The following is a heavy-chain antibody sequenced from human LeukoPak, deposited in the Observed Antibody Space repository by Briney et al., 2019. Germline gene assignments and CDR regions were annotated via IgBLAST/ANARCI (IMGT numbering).Heavy chain of an antibody. Sequence: PGGSLRLSCAASGFTFSNYWMTWVRQAPGKGLEWVANIKQDGSEISYVDSVKGRFTISRDNAKNSLYLQMNNLRVEDTAVYYCARSESDSSGYSAYYFDYWGQGTLVTVSS. D-gene: IGHD3-22*01. CDR2: IKQDGSEI. CDR3: ARSESDSSGYSAYYFDY. V-gene: IGHV3-7*01. J-gene: IGHJ4*02. CDR1: GFTFSNYW.